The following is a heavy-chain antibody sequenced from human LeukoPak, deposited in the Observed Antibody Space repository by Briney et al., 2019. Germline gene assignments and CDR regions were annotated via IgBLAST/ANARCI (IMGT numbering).Heavy chain of an antibody. CDR1: GGSFSGDF. CDR3: ARVKGQWLPRGGFDY. CDR2: INPSGGT. V-gene: IGHV4-34*01. Sequence: SETLSLTCAVYGGSFSGDFWTWIRQPPGKGLEWIGEINPSGGTNYNPSLKSRVTLSVDKSKKQLSLKVTSVTAADTAVYYCARVKGQWLPRGGFDYWGQGTLVTVSS. D-gene: IGHD6-19*01. J-gene: IGHJ4*02.